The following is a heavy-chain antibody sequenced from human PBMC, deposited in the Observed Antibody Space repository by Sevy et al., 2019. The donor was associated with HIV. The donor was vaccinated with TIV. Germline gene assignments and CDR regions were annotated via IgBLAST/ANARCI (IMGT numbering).Heavy chain of an antibody. CDR2: IYHTWST. CDR1: GGSISGVSYS. V-gene: IGHV4-30-2*01. CDR3: ASERFYYDSRGPTYYYYYYGLDV. J-gene: IGHJ6*02. Sequence: SETLSLTCTVSGGSISGVSYSWSWIRQPPGKGLEWIGYIYHTWSTYYNPSLKSRVTISVDTSKNQFSLRLSSVTAADTAIYYCASERFYYDSRGPTYYYYYYGLDVWGQGTTVTVSS. D-gene: IGHD3-22*01.